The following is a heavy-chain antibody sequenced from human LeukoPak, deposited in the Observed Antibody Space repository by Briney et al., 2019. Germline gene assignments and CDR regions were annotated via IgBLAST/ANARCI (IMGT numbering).Heavy chain of an antibody. CDR1: XSXXW. Sequence: XSXXWMXWVXXAXXKGLEXXXXXXXXGXEKYYVDSVKGRFTISRDNAKNSLYLQMNSLRAEDTAVYYCARDSSYYDSSGRSYYYYGMDVWGQGTTVTVSS. CDR2: XXXXGXEK. V-gene: IGHV3-7*01. J-gene: IGHJ6*02. CDR3: ARDSSYYDSSGRSYYYYGMDV. D-gene: IGHD3-22*01.